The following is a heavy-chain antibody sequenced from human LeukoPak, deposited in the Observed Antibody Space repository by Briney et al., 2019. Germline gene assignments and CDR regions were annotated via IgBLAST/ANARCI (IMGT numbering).Heavy chain of an antibody. V-gene: IGHV1-69*01. D-gene: IGHD3-22*01. CDR2: IIPIFGTA. CDR1: GGTFSSYA. J-gene: IGHJ3*02. CDR3: ARAGVWDSSDTSGYHNGAFDI. Sequence: GASVKVSCKASGGTFSSYAISWVRQAPGQGLEWMGGIIPIFGTANYAQKFQGRVTITADESTSTAYMELSSLRSEDTAVYYCARAGVWDSSDTSGYHNGAFDIWGQGTMVTVSS.